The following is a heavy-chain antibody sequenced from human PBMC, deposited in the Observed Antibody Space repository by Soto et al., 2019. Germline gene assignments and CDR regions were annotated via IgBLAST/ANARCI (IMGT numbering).Heavy chain of an antibody. CDR2: MNNIGRT. V-gene: IGHV4-59*01. CDR1: GAFSSTYY. Sequence: QVQLQESGPGLVKPSETLSLTCTVSGAFSSTYYWSWIRQPPGKGLEWIGYMNNIGRTNYNPSLKSRVTISLDTSKNQFSLKLSSVIAADTAVYYCARSFCRDAVRCNWFDPWGLGTLGTASS. CDR3: ARSFCRDAVRCNWFDP. J-gene: IGHJ5*02. D-gene: IGHD2-8*01.